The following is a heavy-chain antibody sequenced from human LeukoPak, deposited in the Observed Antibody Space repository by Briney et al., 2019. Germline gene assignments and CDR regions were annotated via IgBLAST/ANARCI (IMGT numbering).Heavy chain of an antibody. D-gene: IGHD1-26*01. CDR1: GGTFISYA. Sequence: SVKVSCKASGGTFISYAISWVRQAPGQGLEWMGGIIPIFGTANYAQKFQGRVTITADESTSTAYMELSSLRSEDTAVYYCAGARTWADGNFDYWGQGTLVTVPS. J-gene: IGHJ4*02. CDR3: AGARTWADGNFDY. V-gene: IGHV1-69*13. CDR2: IIPIFGTA.